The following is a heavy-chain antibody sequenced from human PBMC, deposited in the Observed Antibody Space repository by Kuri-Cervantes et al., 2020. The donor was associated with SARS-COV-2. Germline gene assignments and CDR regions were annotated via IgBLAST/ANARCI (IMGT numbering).Heavy chain of an antibody. CDR3: AKDMGHLEWLLSGYYYYYMDV. CDR1: GFTVSSNY. V-gene: IGHV3-43*01. Sequence: GESLKISCAASGFTVSSNYMSWVRQAPGKGLEWVSLISWDGGSTYYADSVKGRFTISRDNSKNSLYLQMNSLRTEDTALYYCAKDMGHLEWLLSGYYYYYMDVWGKGTTVTVSS. J-gene: IGHJ6*03. CDR2: ISWDGGST. D-gene: IGHD3-3*01.